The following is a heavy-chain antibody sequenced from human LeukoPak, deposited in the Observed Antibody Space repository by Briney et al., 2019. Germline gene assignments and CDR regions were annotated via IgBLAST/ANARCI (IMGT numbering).Heavy chain of an antibody. J-gene: IGHJ6*02. CDR3: ARAGLDATTYYGMDF. Sequence: VSCKASVGTFSSYAIRGVGQAPRQGLEWVGRIIPILGIANYAQKFQSRVTIIADKSTNTAYMELRSLRSEDTAVEYCARAGLDATTYYGMDFWGQGTTVTVSS. V-gene: IGHV1-69*04. CDR2: IIPILGIA. CDR1: VGTFSSYA. D-gene: IGHD2-15*01.